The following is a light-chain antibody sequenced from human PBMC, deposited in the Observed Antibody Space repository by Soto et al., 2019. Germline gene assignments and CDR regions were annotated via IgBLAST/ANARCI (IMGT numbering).Light chain of an antibody. J-gene: IGKJ3*01. CDR2: GAS. V-gene: IGKV3-15*01. Sequence: ETVMTQSPATLSVSPGERATLSCRASQSVSTKLAWYQQRPGQAPRLLIFGASTRATGIPVRFSGSGSGTEFTLTISSLQSEDSAVYYCHQYSNWPPYTFGPGTKVEIK. CDR3: HQYSNWPPYT. CDR1: QSVSTK.